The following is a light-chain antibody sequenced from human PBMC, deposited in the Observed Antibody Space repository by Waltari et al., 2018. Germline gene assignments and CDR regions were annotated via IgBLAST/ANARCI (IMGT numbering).Light chain of an antibody. V-gene: IGKV1-5*03. CDR3: LQYNGEPRT. J-gene: IGKJ1*01. CDR1: QNINTW. CDR2: KAS. Sequence: DIQMTQSPSTLSASVGDRVTITCRASQNINTWLAWHQQKPGKAPKLLIYKASSLESGVPSRFSGGGSGTEFTLTISSLQPDDFATYYCLQYNGEPRTFGQGTKEEVK.